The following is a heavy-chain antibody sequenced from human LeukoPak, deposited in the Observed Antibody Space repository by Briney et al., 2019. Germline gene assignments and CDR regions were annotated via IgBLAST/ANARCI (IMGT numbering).Heavy chain of an antibody. CDR2: IKSKTDGGTT. CDR1: GFTLSNAW. V-gene: IGHV3-15*01. Sequence: KAGGSLRLSCAASGFTLSNAWVSWVRQAPGKGLEWVGRIKSKTDGGTTDYTAPVKGRFSISRDDSQNMLYLQMNSLQTEDTAMYYCSTGGASWWGQGTLVTVSS. D-gene: IGHD3-16*01. CDR3: STGGASW. J-gene: IGHJ4*02.